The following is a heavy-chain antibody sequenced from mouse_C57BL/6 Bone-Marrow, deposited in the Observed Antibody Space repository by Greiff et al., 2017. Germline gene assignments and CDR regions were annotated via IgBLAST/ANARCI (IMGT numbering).Heavy chain of an antibody. V-gene: IGHV1-64*01. CDR3: ARRGYYGSSIYFDY. CDR2: IHPNSGST. CDR1: GYTFTSYW. J-gene: IGHJ2*01. D-gene: IGHD1-1*01. Sequence: QVQLQQPGAELVKPGASVKLSCKASGYTFTSYWMHWVKQRPGQGLEWIGMIHPNSGSTNYNEKFTSKATLTVDKSSSTAYMQLSSLTSEDSAVYYCARRGYYGSSIYFDYWGQGTTLTVSS.